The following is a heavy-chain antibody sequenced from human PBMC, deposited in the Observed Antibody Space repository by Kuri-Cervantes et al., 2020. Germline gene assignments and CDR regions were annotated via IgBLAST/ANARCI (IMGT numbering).Heavy chain of an antibody. V-gene: IGHV3-48*03. CDR2: ITSSGSSI. D-gene: IGHD2-2*02. Sequence: GGSLRLSCAVSGFTFSSYEMNWVRQAPGKGLEWVSHITSSGSSIYYADSVKGRFIISRDNAENSLFLQMDSLRAEDTAVYYCARGGYCTSTICDRLNAFDIWGQGTMVTVSS. CDR1: GFTFSSYE. CDR3: ARGGYCTSTICDRLNAFDI. J-gene: IGHJ3*02.